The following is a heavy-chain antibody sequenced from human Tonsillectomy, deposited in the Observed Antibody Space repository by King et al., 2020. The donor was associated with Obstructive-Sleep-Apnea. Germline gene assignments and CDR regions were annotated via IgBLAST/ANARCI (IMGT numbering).Heavy chain of an antibody. CDR3: AKDLGYRNYWPYFDY. D-gene: IGHD4-11*01. J-gene: IGHJ4*02. V-gene: IGHV3-23*04. Sequence: VQLVESGGGLVQPGGSLRLSCAASGFTFSSYAMSWVRQAPGKGLEWVSAISGSGGNTYYADSVKGRFTISRDNSKNTLYLQMNSLRAEDTAVFYCAKDLGYRNYWPYFDYWGQGTLVTVSS. CDR2: ISGSGGNT. CDR1: GFTFSSYA.